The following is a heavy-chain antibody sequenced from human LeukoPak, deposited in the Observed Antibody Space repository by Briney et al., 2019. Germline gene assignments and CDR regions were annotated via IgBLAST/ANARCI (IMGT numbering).Heavy chain of an antibody. CDR1: GYSFTSYL. Sequence: GESLKISCKASGYSFTSYLIGWVRQMPGKGLEWMGIVYPGDSDTRYSPSFQGQVTISADKSISTAYLQWSSLEASDTAMYYCARHLDDSSGYYYRTMYYFDYWGQGTLVTVSS. CDR3: ARHLDDSSGYYYRTMYYFDY. J-gene: IGHJ4*02. V-gene: IGHV5-51*01. D-gene: IGHD3-22*01. CDR2: VYPGDSDT.